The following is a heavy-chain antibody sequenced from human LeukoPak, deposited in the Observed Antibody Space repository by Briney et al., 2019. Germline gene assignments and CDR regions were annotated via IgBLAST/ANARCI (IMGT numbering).Heavy chain of an antibody. D-gene: IGHD6-13*01. CDR1: GGSVSSNSAA. J-gene: IGHJ4*02. Sequence: SQTLSLTCAISGGSVSSNSAAWNWIRQSPSRGLEWLGRTYYRSKWYNDYAVSVKGRIAINPDTSKNQFSLQLNSVTPEDTAVYYCARAKGRSPLFDYWGQGTLVTVSS. V-gene: IGHV6-1*01. CDR3: ARAKGRSPLFDY. CDR2: TYYRSKWYN.